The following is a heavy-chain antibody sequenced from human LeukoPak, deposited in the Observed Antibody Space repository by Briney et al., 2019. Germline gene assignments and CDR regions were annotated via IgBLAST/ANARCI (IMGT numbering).Heavy chain of an antibody. CDR2: INHSGST. CDR1: GGSFSGYY. V-gene: IGHV4-34*01. Sequence: PSETPSLTCAVYGGSFSGYYWSWIRQPPGKGLEWIGEINHSGSTNYNPSLKSQVTISVDTSKNQFSLKLSSVTAADTAVYYCARGLGVGSSWSLFDPWGQGTLVTVSS. D-gene: IGHD6-13*01. CDR3: ARGLGVGSSWSLFDP. J-gene: IGHJ5*02.